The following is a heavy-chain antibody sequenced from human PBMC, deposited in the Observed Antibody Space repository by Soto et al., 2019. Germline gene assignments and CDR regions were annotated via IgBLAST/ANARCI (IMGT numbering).Heavy chain of an antibody. D-gene: IGHD3-10*01. CDR3: AREIRGLNTPLYNWFVP. J-gene: IGHJ5*02. CDR2: TYYRSKWYN. V-gene: IGHV6-1*01. CDR1: GDSVSSNSAA. Sequence: SQTLSLSCAISGDSVSSNSAAWNWIRQSPSRGLEWLGRTYYRSKWYNDYAVSVKSRITINPDTSKNQFSLQLNSVTPGDTPAYYCAREIRGLNTPLYNWFVPWGQGTLEPVSS.